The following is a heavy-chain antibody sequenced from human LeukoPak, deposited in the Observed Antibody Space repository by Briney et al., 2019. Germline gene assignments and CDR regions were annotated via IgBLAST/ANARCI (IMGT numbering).Heavy chain of an antibody. CDR3: AKARYSSGWYQSYFDY. CDR2: ISGSGGST. Sequence: GGSLRLSCAASGFTFSGYWMHWVRQAPGKGLEWVSAISGSGGSTYYADSVKGRFTISRDNSKNTLYLQMNSLRAEDTAVYYCAKARYSSGWYQSYFDYWGQGTLVTVSS. V-gene: IGHV3-23*01. CDR1: GFTFSGYW. J-gene: IGHJ4*02. D-gene: IGHD6-19*01.